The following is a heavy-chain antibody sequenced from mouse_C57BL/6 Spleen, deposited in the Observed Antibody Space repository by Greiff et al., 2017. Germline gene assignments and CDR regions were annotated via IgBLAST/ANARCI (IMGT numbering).Heavy chain of an antibody. Sequence: QSCKASGYTFTSYWMHWVKQRPIQGLEWIGNIDPSDSETHYNQKFKDKATLTVDKSSSTAYMQLSSLTSEDSAVYYCARSGDYDDYYAMDYWGQGTSVTVSS. CDR2: IDPSDSET. CDR1: GYTFTSYW. J-gene: IGHJ4*01. D-gene: IGHD2-4*01. V-gene: IGHV1-52*01. CDR3: ARSGDYDDYYAMDY.